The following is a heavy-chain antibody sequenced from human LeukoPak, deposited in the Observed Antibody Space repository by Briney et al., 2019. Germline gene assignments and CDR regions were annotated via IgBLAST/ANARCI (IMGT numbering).Heavy chain of an antibody. V-gene: IGHV1-2*06. J-gene: IGHJ4*02. CDR3: ARVTTAMVSTLDY. D-gene: IGHD5-18*01. Sequence: ASVQVSCKASGYTFTGYYMHWVRQAPGQGLEWMGRINPNSGGTNYAQKFQGRVTMTRDTSISTAYMELSRLRSDDTAVYYCARVTTAMVSTLDYWGQGTLVTVSS. CDR2: INPNSGGT. CDR1: GYTFTGYY.